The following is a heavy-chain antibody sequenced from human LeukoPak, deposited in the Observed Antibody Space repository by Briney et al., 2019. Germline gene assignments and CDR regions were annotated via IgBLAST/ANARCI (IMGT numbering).Heavy chain of an antibody. D-gene: IGHD4-17*01. CDR3: ARVRATVTTPYFDY. CDR1: EFSVSNNY. CDR2: IYSGGST. J-gene: IGHJ4*02. V-gene: IGHV3-66*01. Sequence: GGSLRLSCAASEFSVSNNYMSWVRQAPGKGLEWVSVIYSGGSTYYADSVKGRFTISRDNAKNTLYLQMNSLRAEDTAVYYCARVRATVTTPYFDYWGQGTLVTVSS.